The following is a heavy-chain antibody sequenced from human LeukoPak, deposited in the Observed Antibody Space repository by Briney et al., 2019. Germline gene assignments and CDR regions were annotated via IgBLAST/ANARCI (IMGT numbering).Heavy chain of an antibody. V-gene: IGHV4-38-2*02. CDR3: ARGSYLSGIMITFGGVIVSPFFDY. D-gene: IGHD3-16*02. J-gene: IGHJ4*02. CDR1: GYSISSGYY. Sequence: SETLSLTCTVSGYSISSGYYWGWIRQPPGKGLEWSGSFFHSGNTYYNPSLKSRVTISVDTSKNQFSLKLSSVTAADTAVYYCARGSYLSGIMITFGGVIVSPFFDYWGQGTLVTVSS. CDR2: FFHSGNT.